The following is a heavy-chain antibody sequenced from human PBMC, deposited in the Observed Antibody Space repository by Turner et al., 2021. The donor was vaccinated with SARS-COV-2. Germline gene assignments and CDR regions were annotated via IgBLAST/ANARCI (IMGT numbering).Heavy chain of an antibody. D-gene: IGHD6-13*01. J-gene: IGHJ4*02. CDR3: AKDSSSWFYFDY. V-gene: IGHV3-23*01. CDR2: ISGWGSST. CDR1: GFTFSSYA. Sequence: EVQLLESGGGSVQPVGSLRPSCAASGFTFSSYAMSWVRQAPGKGLEWVSAISGWGSSTHYADSVKGRFTIARDNSKNTLYLQMNSLRAEDTAVYYCAKDSSSWFYFDYWGQGTLVTVSS.